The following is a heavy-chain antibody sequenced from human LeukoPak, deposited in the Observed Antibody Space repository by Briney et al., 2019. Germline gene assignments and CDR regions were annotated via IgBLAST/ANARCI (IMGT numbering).Heavy chain of an antibody. J-gene: IGHJ4*02. Sequence: RGSLRLACSASGFTVSNYAMSSVRQGPGKGLESVSGIRGSDDIRYYADAVKGRFTISRDNSKNTLYLQMHSLRAEDPAVYYCAHAQTGEYYFDYWGQGSLVTVSS. D-gene: IGHD7-27*01. CDR2: IRGSDDIR. V-gene: IGHV3-23*01. CDR3: AHAQTGEYYFDY. CDR1: GFTVSNYA.